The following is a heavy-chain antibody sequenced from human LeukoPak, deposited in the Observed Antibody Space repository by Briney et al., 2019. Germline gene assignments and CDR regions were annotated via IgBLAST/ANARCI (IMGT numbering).Heavy chain of an antibody. V-gene: IGHV4-39*01. CDR1: GGSISSSSYY. D-gene: IGHD3-22*01. J-gene: IGHJ4*02. CDR2: IYYSGST. Sequence: PSETLSLTRTVSGGSISSSSYYWGWIRQPPGKGLEWIGSIYYSGSTYYNPSLKSRVTISVDTSKNQFSLKLSSVTAADTAVYYCARRLRYDSSGEPPYYFDYWGQGTLVTVSS. CDR3: ARRLRYDSSGEPPYYFDY.